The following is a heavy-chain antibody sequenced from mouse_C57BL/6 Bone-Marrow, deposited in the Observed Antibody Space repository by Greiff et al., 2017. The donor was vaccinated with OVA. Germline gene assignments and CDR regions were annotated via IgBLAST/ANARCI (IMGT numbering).Heavy chain of an antibody. CDR3: SRGVSDAMDY. CDR2: ISDGGSYT. Sequence: DVKLVESGGGLVKPGGSLKLSCAASGFTFSSYAMSWVRQTPEKRLEWVATISDGGSYTYSPDNVKGRFTISRDNAKNTLYLQMSHLKSEDTAMYYVSRGVSDAMDYWGQGTSVTGSS. V-gene: IGHV5-4*03. CDR1: GFTFSSYA. J-gene: IGHJ4*01.